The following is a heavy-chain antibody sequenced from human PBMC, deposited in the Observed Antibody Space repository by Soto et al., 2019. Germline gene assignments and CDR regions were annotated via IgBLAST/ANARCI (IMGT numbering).Heavy chain of an antibody. V-gene: IGHV1-69*06. CDR2: IIPIFGTA. D-gene: IGHD3-16*02. CDR3: ATDLFPDYADAWVTFRPADY. J-gene: IGHJ4*02. Sequence: GASVKVSCKASGGTFSSYAISWVRQAPGQGLEWMGGIIPIFGTANYAQKFQGRVTMTADTSTDTAYMEVSSLRSEDTAVYYCATDLFPDYADAWVTFRPADYWGQGTQVTVSS. CDR1: GGTFSSYA.